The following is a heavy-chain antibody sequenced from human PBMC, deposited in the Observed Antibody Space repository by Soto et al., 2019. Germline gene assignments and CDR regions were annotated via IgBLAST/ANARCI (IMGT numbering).Heavy chain of an antibody. CDR1: GGSINSGGYY. Sequence: PSETLSLTCIVSGGSINSGGYYWSWIRHLPGKGLEWIGYIYYSGNTDYNPSLKSRITISADTSKNQFSLKLRYVTAADTAVYYCARGRTYYAPWGQGILVTDSS. CDR3: ARGRTYYAP. D-gene: IGHD3-3*01. CDR2: IYYSGNT. V-gene: IGHV4-31*03. J-gene: IGHJ5*02.